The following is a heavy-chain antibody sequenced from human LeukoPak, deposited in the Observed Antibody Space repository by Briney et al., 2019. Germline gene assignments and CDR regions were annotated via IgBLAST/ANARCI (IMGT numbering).Heavy chain of an antibody. CDR3: ARDRIEMATIMDYYYGMDV. Sequence: SQTLSLTCAISGDSFSSNSAAWNWIRQSPSRGLEWLGRTYYRSKWFNDYALSVKSRITINPDTSKNQFSLQLNSVTPEDTAVYYCARDRIEMATIMDYYYGMDVWGQGTTVTVSS. CDR2: TYYRSKWFN. D-gene: IGHD5-24*01. J-gene: IGHJ6*02. V-gene: IGHV6-1*01. CDR1: GDSFSSNSAA.